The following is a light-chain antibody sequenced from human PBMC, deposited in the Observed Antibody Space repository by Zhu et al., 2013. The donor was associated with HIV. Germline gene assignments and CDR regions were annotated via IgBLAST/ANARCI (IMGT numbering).Light chain of an antibody. CDR2: TAS. V-gene: IGKV1-5*03. CDR1: QSISNW. J-gene: IGKJ1*01. CDR3: QQYSAYWT. Sequence: DIQMTQSPSTLSASIGDRVTITCRASQSISNWLAWYQQKPGKAPKLLIYTASSLESGVPSRFSGSGSGTEFTLTISSLEPDDFATYYCQQYSAYWTFGLRDQGWKSN.